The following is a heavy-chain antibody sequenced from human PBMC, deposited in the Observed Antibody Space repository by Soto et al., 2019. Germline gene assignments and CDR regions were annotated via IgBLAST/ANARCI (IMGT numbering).Heavy chain of an antibody. D-gene: IGHD5-12*01. Sequence: PSETLSLTCTVSGGSISSSSYCWGWIRQPPGKGLEWIGSIYYSGSTYYNPSLKSRVTISVDTSKNQFSLKLSSVTAADTAVYYCARLFEYSGYDSDFVQRYYLDYWGQGTLVTVSS. CDR3: ARLFEYSGYDSDFVQRYYLDY. CDR1: GGSISSSSYC. V-gene: IGHV4-39*01. J-gene: IGHJ4*02. CDR2: IYYSGST.